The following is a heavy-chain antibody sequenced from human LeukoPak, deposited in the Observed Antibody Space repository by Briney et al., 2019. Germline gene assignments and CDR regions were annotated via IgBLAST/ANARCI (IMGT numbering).Heavy chain of an antibody. D-gene: IGHD4-23*01. V-gene: IGHV4-59*01. CDR2: IYYSGST. CDR1: GCSISSYY. Sequence: SETLSLTCTVSGCSISSYYWSWIRQPPGKGLEWIGYIYYSGSTNYNPSLKSRVTISVDTSKNQFSLKLSSVTAADTAVYYCARVYGGNSGDYFDYWGQGTLVTVSS. CDR3: ARVYGGNSGDYFDY. J-gene: IGHJ4*02.